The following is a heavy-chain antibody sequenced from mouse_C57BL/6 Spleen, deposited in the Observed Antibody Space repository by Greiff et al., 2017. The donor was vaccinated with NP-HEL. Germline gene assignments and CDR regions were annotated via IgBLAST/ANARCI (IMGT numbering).Heavy chain of an antibody. D-gene: IGHD1-1*01. CDR3: ARRVVAFDY. V-gene: IGHV1-42*01. Sequence: EVQLQQSGPELVKPGASVKISCKASGYSFTGYYMNWVKQSPEKSLEWIGEINPSTGGTTYNQKFKAKATLTVDKSSSTAYMQLKSLTSEDSAVYYCARRVVAFDYWGQGTTLTVSS. CDR1: GYSFTGYY. CDR2: INPSTGGT. J-gene: IGHJ2*01.